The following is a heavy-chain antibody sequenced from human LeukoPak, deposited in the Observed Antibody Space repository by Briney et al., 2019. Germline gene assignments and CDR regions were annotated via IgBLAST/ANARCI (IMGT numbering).Heavy chain of an antibody. CDR1: GGSISSYY. J-gene: IGHJ4*02. CDR2: IYYSGST. CDR3: VRDRSGSSGY. Sequence: SETLSLTCTVSGGSISSYYWSWIRQPPGKGLEWIGYIYYSGSTNYNPSLKSRVTISADTSKNQFSLKLSSVTAADTAVYYCVRDRSGSSGYWGQGTLVTVSS. D-gene: IGHD1-26*01. V-gene: IGHV4-59*12.